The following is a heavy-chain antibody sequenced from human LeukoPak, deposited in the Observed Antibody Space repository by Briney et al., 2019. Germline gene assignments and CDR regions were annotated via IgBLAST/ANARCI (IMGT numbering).Heavy chain of an antibody. Sequence: GGSLRLSCAASGFTFSSYAMGWFRKAPGKGLEWVSGITGSDDNTYYADSVKGRFTISRDKSKNMLLLQMNSLTAEDTAIYYCAKDGSYGDFDFWGQGTLVTVSP. CDR3: AKDGSYGDFDF. J-gene: IGHJ4*02. V-gene: IGHV3-23*01. CDR2: ITGSDDNT. CDR1: GFTFSSYA. D-gene: IGHD4-17*01.